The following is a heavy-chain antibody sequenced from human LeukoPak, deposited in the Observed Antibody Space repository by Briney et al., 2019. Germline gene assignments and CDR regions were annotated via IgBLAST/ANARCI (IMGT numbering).Heavy chain of an antibody. CDR3: ARATWDPNYYYYMDV. CDR2: ISSSSSYI. D-gene: IGHD1-26*01. J-gene: IGHJ6*03. CDR1: GFTFSSYT. V-gene: IGHV3-21*01. Sequence: GGSLRLSCAASGFTFSSYTVKWVRQAPGKGLEWVSSISSSSSYIYYADSVKGRFTISRDNAKNSLYLQMNSLRAEDTAVYFCARATWDPNYYYYMDVWGKGTTVTISS.